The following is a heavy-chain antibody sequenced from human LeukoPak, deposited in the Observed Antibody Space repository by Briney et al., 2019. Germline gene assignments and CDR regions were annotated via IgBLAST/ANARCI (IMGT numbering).Heavy chain of an antibody. J-gene: IGHJ4*02. Sequence: AGESLKISCKGSGYSFSNDWIGWVRQMPGKGLEWMGIIYPADSDTKYSPSFQGQVTISADKSISTAYLQWNSLGASDTAMYYCARRGCIGGSCYGYWGQGTLVTVSS. V-gene: IGHV5-51*01. CDR2: IYPADSDT. CDR1: GYSFSNDW. CDR3: ARRGCIGGSCYGY. D-gene: IGHD2-15*01.